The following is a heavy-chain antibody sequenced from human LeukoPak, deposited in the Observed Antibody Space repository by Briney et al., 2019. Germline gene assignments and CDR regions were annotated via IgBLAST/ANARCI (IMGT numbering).Heavy chain of an antibody. D-gene: IGHD3-16*02. CDR2: IYWDDDT. J-gene: IGHJ3*02. CDR3: AHAPYNRRYKHTFDI. Sequence: SGPTLVKPTQTLTLTCTFSGFSLSPSGVSVGWIRQPPGKALEWLALIYWDDDTRYSPSLKSRLAITKDTSKNQVVLVMTNMGPDAISTSNCAHAPYNRRYKHTFDIWGQVTLVTVSS. V-gene: IGHV2-5*02. CDR1: GFSLSPSGVS.